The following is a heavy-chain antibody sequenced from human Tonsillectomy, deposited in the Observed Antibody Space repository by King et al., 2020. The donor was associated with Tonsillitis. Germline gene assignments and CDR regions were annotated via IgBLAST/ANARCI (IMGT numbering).Heavy chain of an antibody. Sequence: TLKESGPTLVKPTQTLTLTCTFSGFSLNTSGVGVGWIRQPPRKALEWLALIYWDDDKRYSPSLKSRLTITKDTSKNQVVLTMTNMDPVDTATYYCAHTRGSTTVTSFGYWGQGTLVTVSS. J-gene: IGHJ4*02. CDR3: AHTRGSTTVTSFGY. CDR1: GFSLNTSGVG. D-gene: IGHD4-17*01. V-gene: IGHV2-5*02. CDR2: IYWDDDK.